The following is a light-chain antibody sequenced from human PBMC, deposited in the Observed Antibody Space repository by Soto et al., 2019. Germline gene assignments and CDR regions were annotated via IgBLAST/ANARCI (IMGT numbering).Light chain of an antibody. V-gene: IGKV1-39*01. CDR2: AAS. J-gene: IGKJ1*01. CDR3: QQSYSAPPWT. CDR1: QSISTY. Sequence: MTQSPSSLSASVGDRVTISCRASQSISTYLNWYQQKPGKAPRLLIYAASTVQTGVPPRFSGSGSGTDFTLTISSLRLDDISTYFCQQSYSAPPWTFGQGTKVEIK.